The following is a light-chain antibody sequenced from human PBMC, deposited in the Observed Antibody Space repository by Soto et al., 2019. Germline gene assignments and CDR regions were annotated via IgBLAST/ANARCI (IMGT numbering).Light chain of an antibody. V-gene: IGLV1-40*01. Sequence: QSVLTQPTSVSGAPGQRVTISCTGSSSNIGAGYDVHWYQQLPGTAPKLLIYGNSNRPSGVPDRFSGSKSGTSASLAITGLQAEDEADYYCQSYDSSLGGSVFGGGTKLTV. CDR3: QSYDSSLGGSV. CDR1: SSNIGAGYD. J-gene: IGLJ2*01. CDR2: GNS.